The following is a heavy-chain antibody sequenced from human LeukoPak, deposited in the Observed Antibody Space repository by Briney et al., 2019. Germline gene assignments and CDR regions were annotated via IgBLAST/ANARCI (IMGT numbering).Heavy chain of an antibody. D-gene: IGHD2-2*01. CDR1: GGSISSYY. CDR3: ARDCSSTSCYNWFDP. Sequence: PSETLSLTCTVSGGSISSYYWSWIRQPPGKGLEWIGSIYYSGSTYYNPSLKSRVTISVDTSKNQFSLKLSSVTAADTAVYYCARDCSSTSCYNWFDPWGQGTLVTVSS. CDR2: IYYSGST. V-gene: IGHV4-59*05. J-gene: IGHJ5*02.